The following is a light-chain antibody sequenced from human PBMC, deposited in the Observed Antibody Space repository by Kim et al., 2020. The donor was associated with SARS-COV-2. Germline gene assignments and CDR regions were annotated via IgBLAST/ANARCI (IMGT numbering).Light chain of an antibody. V-gene: IGKV4-1*01. CDR3: QQYYSTPYT. J-gene: IGKJ2*01. CDR2: WAS. Sequence: ATINCKSSKSVLYSSNNKNYLAWYQQKPGQPPKLLIYWASTRESGVPDRFSGSGSGTDFTLTISSLQAEDVAVYYCQQYYSTPYTFGQGTKLEI. CDR1: KSVLYSSNNKNY.